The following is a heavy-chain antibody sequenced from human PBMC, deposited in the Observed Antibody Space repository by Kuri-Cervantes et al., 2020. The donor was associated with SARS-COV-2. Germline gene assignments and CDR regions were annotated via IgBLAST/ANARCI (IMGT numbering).Heavy chain of an antibody. CDR2: ISWNSGSI. CDR3: ARDLYMRRLDAFDI. J-gene: IGHJ3*02. D-gene: IGHD1-1*01. Sequence: SLKISCAASGFTFDDYAMHWVRQAPGKGLEWVSGISWNSGSIGYADSVKGRFTISRDNSKNTLYLQMNSLRAEDTAVYYCARDLYMRRLDAFDIWGQGTMVTVSS. CDR1: GFTFDDYA. V-gene: IGHV3-9*01.